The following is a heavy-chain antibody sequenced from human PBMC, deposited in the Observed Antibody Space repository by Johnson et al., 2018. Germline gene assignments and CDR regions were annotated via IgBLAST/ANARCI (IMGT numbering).Heavy chain of an antibody. CDR1: GFTFSSYA. CDR3: AGVGSLQQLVKGVEV. J-gene: IGHJ6*02. CDR2: VNGGGGST. V-gene: IGHV3-23*04. D-gene: IGHD6-13*01. Sequence: VQLVQSGGDLVQPGGSLRLSCTASGFTFSSYAMSWVRQAPGKGLEWVSGVNGGGGSTYYADSVRGRFTISRDHSKNTRYLEMNSLRAEDTAVYYCAGVGSLQQLVKGVEVWGQGPTVTVSS.